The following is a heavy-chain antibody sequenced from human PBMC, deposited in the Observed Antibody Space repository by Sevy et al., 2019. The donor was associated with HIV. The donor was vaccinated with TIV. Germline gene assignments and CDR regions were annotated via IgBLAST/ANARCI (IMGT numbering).Heavy chain of an antibody. Sequence: SETLSLTCTVSGGSISSSSYYWGWIRQPPGKGLEWIGSIYYSGSTYYNPSLKSRVTISVDTSKNQFSLKLSSVTAADTAVYYSATTPLYGDSTTHFDYWGQGTLVTVSS. J-gene: IGHJ4*02. V-gene: IGHV4-39*01. CDR3: ATTPLYGDSTTHFDY. CDR2: IYYSGST. D-gene: IGHD4-17*01. CDR1: GGSISSSSYY.